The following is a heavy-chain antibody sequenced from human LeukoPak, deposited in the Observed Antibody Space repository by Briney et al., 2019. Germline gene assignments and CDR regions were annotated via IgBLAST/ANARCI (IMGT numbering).Heavy chain of an antibody. CDR2: INPNSGGT. CDR3: ARDGVITGHWFDP. Sequence: ASVKVSCKASGYTFTGYYMHWVRQAPGQGLEWMGWINPNSGGTNYAQKFQGRVTMTRDTSISTAYMELSRLRSDDTAVYYCARDGVITGHWFDPWGQGTLVTVSS. CDR1: GYTFTGYY. J-gene: IGHJ5*02. V-gene: IGHV1-2*02. D-gene: IGHD3-22*01.